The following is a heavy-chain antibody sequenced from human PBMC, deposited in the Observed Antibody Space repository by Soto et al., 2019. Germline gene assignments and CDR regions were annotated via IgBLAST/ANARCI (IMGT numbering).Heavy chain of an antibody. CDR1: GFTFSSYS. CDR2: ISSSSSTI. V-gene: IGHV3-48*02. J-gene: IGHJ5*02. CDR3: ARGSYYYDSSGNNWFDP. Sequence: GSLRLSCAASGFTFSSYSMNWVRQAPGKGLEWVSYISSSSSTIYYADSVKGRFTISRDNAKNSLYLQMNSLRDEDTAVYYCARGSYYYDSSGNNWFDPWGQGTLVTVSS. D-gene: IGHD3-22*01.